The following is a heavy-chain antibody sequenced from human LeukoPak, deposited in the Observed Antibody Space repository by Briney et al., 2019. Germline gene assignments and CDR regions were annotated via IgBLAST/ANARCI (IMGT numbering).Heavy chain of an antibody. V-gene: IGHV3-74*01. J-gene: IGHJ4*02. D-gene: IGHD3-10*01. CDR1: GFTFSSYW. Sequence: GGSLRLSCAASGFTFSSYWMHWVRQAPGKGLVWVSRINSDGSSTTYADSVKGRFTMSRDNAKNTLYLQMNTPRAGDTAVYYCARDEFGANGSGDLDYWGQGTLVTVSS. CDR3: ARDEFGANGSGDLDY. CDR2: INSDGSST.